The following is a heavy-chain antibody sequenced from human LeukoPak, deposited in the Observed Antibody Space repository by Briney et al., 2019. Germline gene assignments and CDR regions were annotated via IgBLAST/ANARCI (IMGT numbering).Heavy chain of an antibody. J-gene: IGHJ4*02. CDR2: IKQDGSEK. CDR1: GFTFSSYW. V-gene: IGHV3-7*03. CDR3: TSPIAVAGTAVDY. Sequence: GGSLRLSCAASGFTFSSYWMSWVRQAPGKGLEWVANIKQDGSEKYYVDSVKGRFTISRDNAKNSLYVQMNSLKTEDTAVYYSTSPIAVAGTAVDYWGQGTLVTVSS. D-gene: IGHD6-19*01.